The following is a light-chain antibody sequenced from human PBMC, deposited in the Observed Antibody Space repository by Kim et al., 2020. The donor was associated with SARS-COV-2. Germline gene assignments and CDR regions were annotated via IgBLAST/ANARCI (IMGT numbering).Light chain of an antibody. V-gene: IGKV1-5*03. CDR1: QTISNW. Sequence: SVGNRVTITCRASQTISNWLSWYQPKPGKAPKLLIYKASSLESVVPSRFSGSGSGTEFTLTISSLQPDDFATYYCQQYNSYSPVTFGQGTKVDIK. J-gene: IGKJ1*01. CDR3: QQYNSYSPVT. CDR2: KAS.